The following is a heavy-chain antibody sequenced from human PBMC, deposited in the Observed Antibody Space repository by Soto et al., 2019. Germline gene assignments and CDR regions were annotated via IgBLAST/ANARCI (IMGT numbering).Heavy chain of an antibody. J-gene: IGHJ6*03. CDR3: ASRFGESLYYYYMDV. CDR2: IIPTLGIA. Sequence: QVQLVQSGAEVKKPGSSVQVSCKASGGTFSSYTISWVRQAPGQGLEWMGRIIPTLGIANYAQKFQGRVTITADKSTSTAYMELSSLRSEDTAVYYCASRFGESLYYYYMDVWGKGTTVTVSS. D-gene: IGHD3-10*01. CDR1: GGTFSSYT. V-gene: IGHV1-69*02.